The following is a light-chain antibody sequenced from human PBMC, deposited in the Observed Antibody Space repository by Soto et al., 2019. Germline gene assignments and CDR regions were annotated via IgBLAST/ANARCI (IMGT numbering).Light chain of an antibody. V-gene: IGKV1-8*01. J-gene: IGKJ3*01. CDR1: QGISSY. CDR3: QQYYSYPAD. Sequence: AIRMTQSPSSFSASIGDRVTITCRASQGISSYLAWYQQKPGKAPKLLIYGASTLQSGVPSRFSGSGSGTDFTLTISCLQSEDFATYYCQQYYSYPADFGPGTKVDIK. CDR2: GAS.